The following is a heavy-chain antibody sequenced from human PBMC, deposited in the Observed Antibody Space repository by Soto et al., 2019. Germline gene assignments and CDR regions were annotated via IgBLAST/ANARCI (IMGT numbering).Heavy chain of an antibody. D-gene: IGHD3-22*01. CDR2: IYYSEST. CDR3: ARLHYYAGAFDI. V-gene: IGHV4-31*03. CDR1: SGSISSGGYY. Sequence: QVQLQESGTGLVKPSQTLSLTCTFSSGSISSGGYYWSWVSQHPGKGLEWIGYIYYSESTYYSPSLKSRVTISVDTSKNQCSLNLSSVTAADTAVYYCARLHYYAGAFDIWGQGTMVTVSS. J-gene: IGHJ3*02.